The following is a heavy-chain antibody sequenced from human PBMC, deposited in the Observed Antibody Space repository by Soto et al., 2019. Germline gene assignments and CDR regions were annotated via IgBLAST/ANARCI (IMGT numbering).Heavy chain of an antibody. Sequence: GGSLRLSCAASGFTFSGSAMHWVRQASGKGLEWVGRIRSKANSYATAYAASVKGRLTISRDDSKNTPYLQMNSLKTEDTAVYYCKVANPRHDSGGDYWGQGTLVTVSS. J-gene: IGHJ4*02. CDR3: KVANPRHDSGGDY. CDR2: IRSKANSYAT. V-gene: IGHV3-73*01. CDR1: GFTFSGSA. D-gene: IGHD3-9*01.